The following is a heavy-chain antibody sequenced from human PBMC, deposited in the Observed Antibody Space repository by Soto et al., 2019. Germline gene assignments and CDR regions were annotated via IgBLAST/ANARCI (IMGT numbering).Heavy chain of an antibody. CDR3: AKDTYSGYDGFDY. V-gene: IGHV3-9*01. CDR2: ISWNSGSI. CDR1: GFTFDDYA. Sequence: GGSLRLSCAASGFTFDDYAMHWVRQAPGKGLEWVSGISWNSGSIGYADSVKGRFTISRDNAKNSLYLQMNSLRAEDTALYYCAKDTYSGYDGFDYWGQGTLVTVSS. D-gene: IGHD5-12*01. J-gene: IGHJ4*02.